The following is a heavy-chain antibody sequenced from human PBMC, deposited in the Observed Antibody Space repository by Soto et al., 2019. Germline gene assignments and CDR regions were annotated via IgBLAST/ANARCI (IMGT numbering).Heavy chain of an antibody. CDR3: ARLVDTAMFS. D-gene: IGHD5-18*01. CDR2: IGNDGTAT. Sequence: GGSLRLSCAASGFTFGIYPMHWVRRAPGKGLEWVAVIGNDGTATSYPDSVKGRFTISRDNSKSTLYLEMNSLRAEDTAVYYCARLVDTAMFSWGQGTLVTVSS. V-gene: IGHV3-30-3*01. J-gene: IGHJ5*02. CDR1: GFTFGIYP.